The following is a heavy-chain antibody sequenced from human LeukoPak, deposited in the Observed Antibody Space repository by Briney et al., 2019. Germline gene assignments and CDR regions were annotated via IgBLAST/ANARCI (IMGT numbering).Heavy chain of an antibody. J-gene: IGHJ4*02. CDR1: GFSFSGHW. V-gene: IGHV3-74*01. CDR2: ISPTGSST. D-gene: IGHD6-6*01. CDR3: ARGPNSNWSGLDF. Sequence: PGGSLRLSCTASGFSFSGHWMHWARQLPGKGLVWVSRISPTGSSTSYADSVKGRFTVSRDSAKNTLYLQVNNLRAEDTAVYYCARGPNSNWSGLDFWGQGTLLTVPS.